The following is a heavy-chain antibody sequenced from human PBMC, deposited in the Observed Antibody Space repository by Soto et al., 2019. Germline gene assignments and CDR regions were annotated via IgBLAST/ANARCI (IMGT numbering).Heavy chain of an antibody. CDR1: GFTFSDYY. D-gene: IGHD4-4*01. Sequence: QVQLVVSGGGLVKPGGSLRISCAASGFTFSDYYISWIRQAPGKGLEWVSYISSSGSIIYYADSVKGRFTISRDNAKNSLYLQMNSLRAEDTAVYYCALAGYDSNYYAVTPLSAGHFWGQGTXVXXSX. J-gene: IGHJ4*02. CDR3: ALAGYDSNYYAVTPLSAGHF. CDR2: ISSSGSII. V-gene: IGHV3-11*01.